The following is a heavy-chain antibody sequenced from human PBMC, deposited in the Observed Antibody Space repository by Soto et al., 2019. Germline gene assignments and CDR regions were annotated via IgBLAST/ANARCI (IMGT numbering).Heavy chain of an antibody. CDR2: ISYDGSNK. J-gene: IGHJ4*02. CDR1: GFTFSSYG. CDR3: ANDDPNWLAPEDY. D-gene: IGHD3-9*01. V-gene: IGHV3-30*18. Sequence: GGSLRLSCAASGFTFSSYGMHWVRQAPGKGLEWVAVISYDGSNKYYADSVKGRFTISRDNSKNTLYLQMNSLRAEDTAVYYCANDDPNWLAPEDYWGQGTLVTVSS.